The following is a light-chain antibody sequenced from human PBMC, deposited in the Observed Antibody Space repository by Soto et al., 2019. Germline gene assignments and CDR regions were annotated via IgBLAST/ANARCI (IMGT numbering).Light chain of an antibody. CDR1: SSDVGGYNY. CDR2: DVS. CDR3: SSYTSSSPLVVV. J-gene: IGLJ2*01. V-gene: IGLV2-14*01. Sequence: QSVLTQPASVSGSPGQSITISCTGTSSDVGGYNYVSWYQQHPGKAPKLMIYDVSNRPSGVSNRFSGSKSGNTASLTISGLQAEDESDYYCSSYTSSSPLVVVFGGGTKLTVL.